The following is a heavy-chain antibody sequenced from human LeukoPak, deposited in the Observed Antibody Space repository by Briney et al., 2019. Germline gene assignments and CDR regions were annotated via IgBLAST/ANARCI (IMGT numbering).Heavy chain of an antibody. CDR2: IKSKTDGGTT. CDR3: TNVVMKDY. V-gene: IGHV3-15*01. D-gene: IGHD2-21*01. J-gene: IGHJ4*02. CDR1: GFTFSNAW. Sequence: GGSLRLSCAASGFTFSNAWMSWVRQAPGKGLEWGGRIKSKTDGGTTDYAAPVKGRFTISRDDSKNTLYLQMNSLKTEDTAVYYCTNVVMKDYWGQGTLVTVSS.